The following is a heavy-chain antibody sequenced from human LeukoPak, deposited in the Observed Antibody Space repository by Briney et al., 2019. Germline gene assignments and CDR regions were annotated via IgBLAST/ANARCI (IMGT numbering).Heavy chain of an antibody. V-gene: IGHV1-69*13. J-gene: IGHJ5*02. CDR3: ARGPIVVVPAAMGNWFDP. CDR1: GGPFSSYS. D-gene: IGHD2-2*01. CDR2: VIPIFGTA. Sequence: ASVKVSCKASGGPFSSYSISWVRQAPGQGLEWMGGVIPIFGTANYAQKFQGRVTITADESTSTAYMELSSLRSEDTAVYYCARGPIVVVPAAMGNWFDPWGQGTLVTVSS.